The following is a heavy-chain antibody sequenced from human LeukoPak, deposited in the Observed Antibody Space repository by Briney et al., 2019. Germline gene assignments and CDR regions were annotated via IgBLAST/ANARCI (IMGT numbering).Heavy chain of an antibody. Sequence: SETPSLTCAVYGGSFSGYYWSWIRQPPGKGLEWIGEINHSGSTNYNPSLKSRVTISADTSKNQFSLKLSSVTAADTAVYYCARLRYHRWQQLALYYMDVWGKGTTVTISS. V-gene: IGHV4-34*01. J-gene: IGHJ6*03. D-gene: IGHD6-13*01. CDR1: GGSFSGYY. CDR2: INHSGST. CDR3: ARLRYHRWQQLALYYMDV.